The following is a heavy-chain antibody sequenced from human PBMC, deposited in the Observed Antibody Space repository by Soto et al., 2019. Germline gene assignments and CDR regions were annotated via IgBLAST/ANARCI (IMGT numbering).Heavy chain of an antibody. CDR3: PRHSKSGPFDH. J-gene: IGHJ4*02. D-gene: IGHD3-22*01. Sequence: PGECLKSSGKGSEYSFTSYWISWLRQMPGKGLDGMGRIDPSDSYTDYRPSFQGHVTISADKSISTAYLQWSSLEASDSAMYYWPRHSKSGPFDHWGQGTLVTVSS. V-gene: IGHV5-10-1*01. CDR2: IDPSDSYT. CDR1: EYSFTSYW.